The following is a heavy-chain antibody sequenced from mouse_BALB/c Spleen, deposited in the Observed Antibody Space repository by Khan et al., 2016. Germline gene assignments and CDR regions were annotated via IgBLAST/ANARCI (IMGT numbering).Heavy chain of an antibody. CDR1: GYTSANYW. Sequence: QVQLQPSGAELARPGASVRLSCKASGYTSANYWMQWVKQRPGQGLEWIGSIYPGDGDTRYSQKFKDKATLTADKSSSSAYMHLRSVASEDSAVYYCADALFVYWGQGTLVTVSA. CDR2: IYPGDGDT. CDR3: ADALFVY. J-gene: IGHJ3*01. V-gene: IGHV1-87*01.